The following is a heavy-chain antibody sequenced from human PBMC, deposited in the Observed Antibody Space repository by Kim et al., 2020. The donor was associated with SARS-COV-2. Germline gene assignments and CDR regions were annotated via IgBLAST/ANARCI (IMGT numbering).Heavy chain of an antibody. CDR1: GGSFSGYY. D-gene: IGHD3-22*01. CDR2: INHSGST. Sequence: SETLSLTCAVYGGSFSGYYWSWIRQPPGKGLEWIGEINHSGSTNYNPSLKSRVTISVDTSKNQFSLKLSSVTAADTAVYYCARGFKRGYFAGYYYGMDVWGQGTTVTVSS. CDR3: ARGFKRGYFAGYYYGMDV. V-gene: IGHV4-34*01. J-gene: IGHJ6*02.